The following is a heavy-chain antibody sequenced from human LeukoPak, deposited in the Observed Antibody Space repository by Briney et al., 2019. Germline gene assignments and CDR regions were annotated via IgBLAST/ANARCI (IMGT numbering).Heavy chain of an antibody. J-gene: IGHJ5*02. V-gene: IGHV1-18*01. CDR3: ASITMVRGVNWFDP. D-gene: IGHD3-10*01. CDR1: GYTFTSYG. Sequence: ASVKVSCKASGYTFTSYGISWVRQAPGQGLEWMGWISAYNGNTNYAQKLQGRVTMTTDTSTSTAYMELRSLRSDDTAVYYCASITMVRGVNWFDPWGQGTLVTVSS. CDR2: ISAYNGNT.